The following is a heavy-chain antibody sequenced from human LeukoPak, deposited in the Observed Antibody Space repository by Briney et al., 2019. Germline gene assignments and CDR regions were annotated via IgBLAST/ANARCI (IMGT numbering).Heavy chain of an antibody. Sequence: GGSLRLSRAASGFTFSSYAMSWVRQAPGKGLEWVSAISGSGGSTYYADSVKGRFTISRDNSKNTLYLQMNSLRAEDTAVYYCAKVKYSVGATGYWGQGTLVTVSS. CDR3: AKVKYSVGATGY. V-gene: IGHV3-23*01. CDR2: ISGSGGST. J-gene: IGHJ4*02. D-gene: IGHD1-26*01. CDR1: GFTFSSYA.